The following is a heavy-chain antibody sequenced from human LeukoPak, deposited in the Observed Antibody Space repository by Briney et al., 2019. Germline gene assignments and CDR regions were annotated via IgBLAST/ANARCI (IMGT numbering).Heavy chain of an antibody. CDR1: GFSITSGYY. D-gene: IGHD4-23*01. CDR3: ARDRLRWPKIDY. Sequence: PSETLSLTCIVSGFSITSGYYWGWIRPPPGKGLEWIGSIYHIGSTYYNPSLKSRVTISVDTSKNQFSLKLNSVTAADTAVYYCARDRLRWPKIDYWGQGTLVTVSS. CDR2: IYHIGST. V-gene: IGHV4-38-2*02. J-gene: IGHJ4*02.